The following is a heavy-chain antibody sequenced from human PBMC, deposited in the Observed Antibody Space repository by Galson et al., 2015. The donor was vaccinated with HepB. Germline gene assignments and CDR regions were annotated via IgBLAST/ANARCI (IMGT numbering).Heavy chain of an antibody. CDR3: AKDRVWGSYQIL. D-gene: IGHD3-16*02. CDR2: ISGSGGST. CDR1: GFTFSSYA. J-gene: IGHJ4*02. V-gene: IGHV3-23*01. Sequence: LSCAASGFTFSSYAMSWVRQAPGKGLEWVSAISGSGGSTYYADSVKGRFTISRDNSKNTLYLQMNSLRAEDTAVYYCAKDRVWGSYQILWGQGTLVTVSS.